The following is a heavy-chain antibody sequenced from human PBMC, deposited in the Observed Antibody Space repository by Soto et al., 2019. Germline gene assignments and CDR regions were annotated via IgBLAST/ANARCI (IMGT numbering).Heavy chain of an antibody. CDR3: ARGNSGAFDI. J-gene: IGHJ3*02. CDR2: MNPLNGDT. V-gene: IGHV1-3*01. D-gene: IGHD1-26*01. CDR1: GYTFTTYS. Sequence: QVQLVQSGAEVKKPGASVKVSCKASGYTFTTYSMHWVRQAPGQRLEWMGWMNPLNGDTKYSQRFQGRLTIIRDTSASTAYMELSSLRSEDTAMYYCARGNSGAFDIWGQGTMVTVSS.